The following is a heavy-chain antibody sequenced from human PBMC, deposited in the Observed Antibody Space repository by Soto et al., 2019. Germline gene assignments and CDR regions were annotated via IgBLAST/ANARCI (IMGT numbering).Heavy chain of an antibody. CDR2: ISERGITT. V-gene: IGHV3-48*03. Sequence: GGSLRLSWVASWFNFSNFDMNWARQAPGRGLEWISLISERGITTTYADSVRSRFTVSRDNAQSSLYLQMDRLTVEDTGVYYCARGGVVWGRGVLVTDSS. CDR3: ARGGVV. J-gene: IGHJ4*02. D-gene: IGHD2-8*01. CDR1: WFNFSNFD.